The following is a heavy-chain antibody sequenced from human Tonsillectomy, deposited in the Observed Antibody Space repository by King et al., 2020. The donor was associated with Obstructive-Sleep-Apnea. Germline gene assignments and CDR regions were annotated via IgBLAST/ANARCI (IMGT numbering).Heavy chain of an antibody. V-gene: IGHV1-18*04. J-gene: IGHJ4*02. CDR3: AREGRSGDTTGTTIFDS. CDR1: GYTFTNYG. Sequence: QLVQSGAEVKKPGASVRVSCKASGYTFTNYGTTWVRQAPGQGLEWMGWISAYNGNTDYAQKVQGRVTMTTDTSTNTTYMDLRSLRSDDTAVYYCAREGRSGDTTGTTIFDSWGQGTLVTVSS. CDR2: ISAYNGNT. D-gene: IGHD1/OR15-1a*01.